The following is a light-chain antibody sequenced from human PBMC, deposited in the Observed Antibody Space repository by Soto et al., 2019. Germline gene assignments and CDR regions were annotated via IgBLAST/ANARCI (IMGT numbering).Light chain of an antibody. CDR3: QSFDTSLSGFVV. V-gene: IGLV1-40*01. CDR1: SSNIGAGYD. J-gene: IGLJ2*01. CDR2: DNN. Sequence: QSVLTQPPSMSGAPGQRVTISCTGSSSNIGAGYDVHWYQQPPGTAPKLLIFDNNNRPSGVPDRYSGSKSDTSASLAITGLQAEDEADYYCQSFDTSLSGFVVFGGGTKLTVL.